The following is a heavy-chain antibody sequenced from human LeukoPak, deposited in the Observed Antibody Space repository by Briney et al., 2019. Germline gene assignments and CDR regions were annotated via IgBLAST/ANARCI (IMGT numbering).Heavy chain of an antibody. J-gene: IGHJ4*02. Sequence: TSETLSLTSTVSGGSISSYYWSWIRQPPGKGLEWIGYIYYSGSTNYNPSLKSRVTISVDTSKNQFSLKLSSVTAADTAVYYCARSIAAGTFDYWGQGTLVTVSS. CDR3: ARSIAAGTFDY. CDR2: IYYSGST. V-gene: IGHV4-59*01. CDR1: GGSISSYY. D-gene: IGHD6-13*01.